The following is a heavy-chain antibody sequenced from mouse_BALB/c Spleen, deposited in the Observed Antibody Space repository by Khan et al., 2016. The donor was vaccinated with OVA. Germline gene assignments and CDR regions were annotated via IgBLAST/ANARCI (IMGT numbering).Heavy chain of an antibody. CDR2: ISGTGIYT. J-gene: IGHJ3*01. V-gene: IGHV5-9*02. CDR3: ARPSYDGNPWFTY. D-gene: IGHD2-10*01. CDR1: GFAFSSYD. Sequence: EVELVQSGGGLVKPGGSLKLSCAPSGFAFSSYDMSWVRQTPEKRLEWVATISGTGIYTYYPDSVKGRFTISRDNARNTLYLQISSLRSEDTAWYYCARPSYDGNPWFTYWGQGTPVTVSA.